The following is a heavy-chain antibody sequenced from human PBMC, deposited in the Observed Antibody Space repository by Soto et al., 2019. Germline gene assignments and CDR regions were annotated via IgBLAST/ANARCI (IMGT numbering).Heavy chain of an antibody. CDR3: ARGIPADY. V-gene: IGHV3-30*03. Sequence: QVQLVESGGGVVQPGRSLRLSCEASGFIFGNYGMHWVRQAPGKGLEWVAVISYDRSDKYYADSVKGRFTISRDNSRNTLYLQMDSLRPEDTAVYYCARGIPADYWGQGTLVTVSS. CDR1: GFIFGNYG. D-gene: IGHD2-2*02. CDR2: ISYDRSDK. J-gene: IGHJ4*02.